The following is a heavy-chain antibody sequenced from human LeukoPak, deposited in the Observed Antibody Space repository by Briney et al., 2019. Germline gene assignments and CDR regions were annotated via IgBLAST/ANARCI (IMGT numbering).Heavy chain of an antibody. CDR2: IRYDGSNK. Sequence: GGSLRLSCAASGFIFSSYGMHWVRQTPGKGLQWVAFIRYDGSNKYYADSVKGRFTISRDNSENTMYLQMNSLRVEDTAIYYCAKRRGEDYFDYWGQGSLVTVSS. J-gene: IGHJ4*02. D-gene: IGHD2-21*01. V-gene: IGHV3-30*02. CDR3: AKRRGEDYFDY. CDR1: GFIFSSYG.